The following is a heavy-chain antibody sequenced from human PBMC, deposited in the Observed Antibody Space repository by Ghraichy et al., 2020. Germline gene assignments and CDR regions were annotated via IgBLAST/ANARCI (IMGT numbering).Heavy chain of an antibody. CDR2: ISGSGGST. D-gene: IGHD3-22*01. CDR1: GFTFSSYA. Sequence: GESLNISCAASGFTFSSYAMSWVRQAPGKGLEWVSAISGSGGSTYYADSVKGRFTISIDNSKNTLYLQMNSLRAEDTAVYYCAKDSKNYYYDSSGYYPDYWGQGTLVTVSS. J-gene: IGHJ4*02. V-gene: IGHV3-23*01. CDR3: AKDSKNYYYDSSGYYPDY.